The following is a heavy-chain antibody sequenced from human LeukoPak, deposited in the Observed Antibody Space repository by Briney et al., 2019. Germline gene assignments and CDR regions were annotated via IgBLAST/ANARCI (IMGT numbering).Heavy chain of an antibody. V-gene: IGHV1-69*04. Sequence: GASVKVSCKASGGTFNSYTISWVRQAPGQGLEWMGRIIPKLDMIDYAQRFQGKITITADKSTSTAYMEMSSLTSEDTAIYYCARDRSGNYGTLLNYWGQGTLVTVSS. CDR2: IIPKLDMI. J-gene: IGHJ4*02. D-gene: IGHD3-10*01. CDR3: ARDRSGNYGTLLNY. CDR1: GGTFNSYT.